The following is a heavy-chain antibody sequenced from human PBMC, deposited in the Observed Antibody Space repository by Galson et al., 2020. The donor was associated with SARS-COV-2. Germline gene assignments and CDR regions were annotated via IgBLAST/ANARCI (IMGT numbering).Heavy chain of an antibody. CDR3: ARTSDGYYDRSGYYRSSEIGY. CDR1: GFTFSSYE. Sequence: GESLKISCAASGFTFSSYEMNWVRQAPGKGLEWVSYISSSGSTIYYADSVKGRFTISRDNAKNSLYLQMNSLRAEDTAVYYCARTSDGYYDRSGYYRSSEIGYWGQGTLVTVSS. D-gene: IGHD3-22*01. J-gene: IGHJ4*02. V-gene: IGHV3-48*03. CDR2: ISSSGSTI.